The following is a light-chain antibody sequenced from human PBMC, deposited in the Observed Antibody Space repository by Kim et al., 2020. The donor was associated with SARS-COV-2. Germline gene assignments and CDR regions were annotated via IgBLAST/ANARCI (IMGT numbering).Light chain of an antibody. CDR3: QQYRSSRT. CDR1: QSVSSSY. V-gene: IGKV3-20*01. J-gene: IGKJ1*01. Sequence: LPPGERATLSCRASQSVSSSYLAWYQQKPGQAPRLLIYGASSRATGIPDRFSGSGSGTDFTLTISRLEPEDFAVYYCQQYRSSRTFGQGTKVDIK. CDR2: GAS.